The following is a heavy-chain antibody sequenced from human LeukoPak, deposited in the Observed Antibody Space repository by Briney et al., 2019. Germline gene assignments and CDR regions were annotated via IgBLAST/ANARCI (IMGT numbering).Heavy chain of an antibody. V-gene: IGHV1-2*02. Sequence: ASVKVSCKASGYAFTGYYMHWVRQAPGQGLEWMGWINPNSGGTNYAQKFQGRVTVIRDTSISTAYMELSRLRSDDTAVYYCARDCSSTSCYLGFWGQGTLVTVSS. CDR3: ARDCSSTSCYLGF. CDR2: INPNSGGT. D-gene: IGHD2-2*01. CDR1: GYAFTGYY. J-gene: IGHJ4*02.